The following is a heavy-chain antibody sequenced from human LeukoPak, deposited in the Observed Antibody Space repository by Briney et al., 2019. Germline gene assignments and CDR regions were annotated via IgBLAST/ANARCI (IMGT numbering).Heavy chain of an antibody. CDR1: GFTFSNDS. V-gene: IGHV3-21*04. D-gene: IGHD1-26*01. CDR2: ISNSSRYT. CDR3: AKIVGATGDY. Sequence: PGGSLRLSCAASGFTFSNDSMNWVRQAPGKGLEWVSSISNSSRYTYYADSVKGRFTISRDNSKNTLYLQMNSLRAEDTAVYYCAKIVGATGDYWGQGTLVTVSS. J-gene: IGHJ4*02.